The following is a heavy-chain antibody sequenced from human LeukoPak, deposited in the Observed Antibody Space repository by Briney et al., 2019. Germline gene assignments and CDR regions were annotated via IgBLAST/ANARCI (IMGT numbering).Heavy chain of an antibody. V-gene: IGHV3-33*01. J-gene: IGHJ3*02. CDR1: GFTFSSYG. Sequence: GRSLRLSCAASGFTFSSYGMHWVRQPPGKGLEWVAVIWYDGSNKYYADSVKGRFTISRDNSKNTLYLQMDSLRAEDTAVYYCARDEDWSGYYGAFDIWGQGTMVTVSS. D-gene: IGHD3-3*01. CDR3: ARDEDWSGYYGAFDI. CDR2: IWYDGSNK.